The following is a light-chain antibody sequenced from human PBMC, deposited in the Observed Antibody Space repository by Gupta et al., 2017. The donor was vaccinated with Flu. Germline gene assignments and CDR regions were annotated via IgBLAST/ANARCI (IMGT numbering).Light chain of an antibody. V-gene: IGLV3-21*02. Sequence: SYVLTQPPSLSVAPGQTARLTCEGNRIGSKSVHWYQQKSGPAPVLFVYDDSRRPSGIPERFSGSNSGNTATLTIRRVEAGDEADYFCQVVDGSNDPCVFGGGTKMTVL. CDR2: DDS. J-gene: IGLJ3*02. CDR1: RIGSKS. CDR3: QVVDGSNDPCV.